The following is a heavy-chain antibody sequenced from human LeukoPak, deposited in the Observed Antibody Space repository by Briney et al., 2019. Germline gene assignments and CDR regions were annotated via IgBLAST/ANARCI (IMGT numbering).Heavy chain of an antibody. J-gene: IGHJ1*01. CDR1: GFTFDDYA. Sequence: PGRSLRLSCAASGFTFDDYAMHWGRQPPGKGLERVSGISWNSGDIRYADSVKGRFTISRDNAKNSLYLQINSLRGEDTALYYCARDRSSSTQAAEYFQHWGQGTLVTVSS. D-gene: IGHD6-6*01. CDR2: ISWNSGDI. V-gene: IGHV3-9*01. CDR3: ARDRSSSTQAAEYFQH.